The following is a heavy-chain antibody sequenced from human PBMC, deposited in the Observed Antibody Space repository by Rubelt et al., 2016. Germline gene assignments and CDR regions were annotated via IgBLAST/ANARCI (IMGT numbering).Heavy chain of an antibody. Sequence: QLQLQESGPGLVKASETLSLTCTVSGGSISSGVYYWAWVRQPPGKGLEWIGSIYSGWGADCNPSLKSRVTISVDTSNHQFSLKLSSVTAADTALYYGARLYSSTWTPYYFDYWGQGTLVTVSS. V-gene: IGHV4-39*01. J-gene: IGHJ4*02. CDR1: GGSISSGVYY. D-gene: IGHD6-13*01. CDR3: ARLYSSTWTPYYFDY. CDR2: IYSGWGA.